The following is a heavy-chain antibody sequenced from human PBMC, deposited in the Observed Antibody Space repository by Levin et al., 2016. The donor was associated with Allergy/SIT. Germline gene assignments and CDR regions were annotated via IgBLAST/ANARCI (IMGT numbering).Heavy chain of an antibody. J-gene: IGHJ4*02. V-gene: IGHV3-30-3*01. D-gene: IGHD6-13*01. CDR2: ISYDGSNK. Sequence: VRQAPGKGLEWVAVISYDGSNKYYADSVKGRFTISRDNSKNTLYLQMNSLRAEDTAVYYCARDWFLGYSSSRRRALDYWGQGTLVTVSS. CDR3: ARDWFLGYSSSRRRALDY.